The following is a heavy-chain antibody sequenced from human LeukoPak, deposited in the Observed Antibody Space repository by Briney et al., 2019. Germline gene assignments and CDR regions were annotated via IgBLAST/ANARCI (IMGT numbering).Heavy chain of an antibody. CDR1: RGSTSTYY. J-gene: IGHJ4*02. V-gene: IGHV4-4*07. D-gene: IGHD1-1*01. Sequence: SETLSLTCTVSRGSTSTYYWSWIRQPAGKGLEWIGRIYPSGNTNFNPSLMSRVTMSIDTSEDQFSLKLSSVTAADTAIYYCARTVQPPNLNWYFDYWGQGILVTVSS. CDR3: ARTVQPPNLNWYFDY. CDR2: IYPSGNT.